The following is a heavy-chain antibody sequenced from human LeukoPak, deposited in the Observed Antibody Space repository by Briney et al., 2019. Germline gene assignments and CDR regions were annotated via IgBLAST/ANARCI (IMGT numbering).Heavy chain of an antibody. J-gene: IGHJ4*02. CDR2: IYYTGIT. V-gene: IGHV4-59*08. Sequence: PSGTLSLTCSVSGGSISRYYWSWLRQPPGKGLEWIGYIYYTGITNYNPSLKSRVTISVDTSKNRFSLKLSSVTAADTAVYYCATIESRDNYWGQGTQVTVSS. D-gene: IGHD2-15*01. CDR1: GGSISRYY. CDR3: ATIESRDNY.